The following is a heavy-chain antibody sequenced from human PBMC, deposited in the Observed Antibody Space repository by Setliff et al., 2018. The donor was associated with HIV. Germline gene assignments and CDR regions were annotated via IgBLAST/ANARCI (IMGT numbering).Heavy chain of an antibody. Sequence: PGGSLRLSCAASGFTFSDYAMSWVRQAPGKGLEWVSVISGSGGSTYYADSVKGRFTISRDNSKSTLYLQMNSLKTEDTAVYYCAKDWGSRLSYSFYYMDVWGKGTTVTVSS. CDR1: GFTFSDYA. D-gene: IGHD3-16*01. V-gene: IGHV3-23*01. CDR2: ISGSGGST. CDR3: AKDWGSRLSYSFYYMDV. J-gene: IGHJ6*03.